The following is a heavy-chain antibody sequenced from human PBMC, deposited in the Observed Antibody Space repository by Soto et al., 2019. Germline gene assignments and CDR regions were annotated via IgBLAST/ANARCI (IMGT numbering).Heavy chain of an antibody. CDR1: GFSLSTSGAG. CDR2: LYWDDDK. D-gene: IGHD6-19*01. V-gene: IGHV2-5*02. CDR3: AHRWAVADSFYYFDY. J-gene: IGHJ4*02. Sequence: QITLKESGPPLVKPTQTLTLTCTFSGFSLSTSGAGVGWIRQPPGKALEWLALLYWDDDKRYSPSLKSRLTITKDTSKNQVVLTMTNMAPEDTATYYCAHRWAVADSFYYFDYWGQGTLVTVSS.